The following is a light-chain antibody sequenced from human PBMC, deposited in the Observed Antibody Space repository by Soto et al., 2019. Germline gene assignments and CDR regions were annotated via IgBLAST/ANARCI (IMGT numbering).Light chain of an antibody. CDR3: HQYNSYWT. Sequence: DIRMTKYPATVRRHVKDRGTITCRASQSISSWLAWYQQKPGKAPKLLIYDASSLESGVPSRFSGSGSGTEFTLTISSLQPDDFATYYCHQYNSYWTFAQGTKVDIK. CDR1: QSISSW. J-gene: IGKJ1*01. V-gene: IGKV1-5*01. CDR2: DAS.